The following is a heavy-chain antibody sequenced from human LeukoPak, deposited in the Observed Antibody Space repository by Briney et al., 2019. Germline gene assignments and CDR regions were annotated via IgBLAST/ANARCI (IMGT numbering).Heavy chain of an antibody. J-gene: IGHJ6*03. Sequence: GASVRVSCKASGYIFTDYYMHWVRQAPGQGLEWVEWINPNSGGTNSAQKFQGRVTMTGDASTSTAYMELSSLTSDDTAVYYCAKDLGTQLRYFDWFDYYYYMDVWGKGTTVTISS. CDR3: AKDLGTQLRYFDWFDYYYYMDV. D-gene: IGHD3-9*01. V-gene: IGHV1-2*02. CDR2: INPNSGGT. CDR1: GYIFTDYY.